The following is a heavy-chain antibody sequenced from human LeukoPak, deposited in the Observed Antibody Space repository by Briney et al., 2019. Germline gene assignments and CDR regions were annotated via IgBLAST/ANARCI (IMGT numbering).Heavy chain of an antibody. V-gene: IGHV4-59*08. D-gene: IGHD4-17*01. J-gene: IGHJ5*02. Sequence: PSETLSLTCTVSGAPLNNYYWNWVRQPPGKELEWIWNVDYSGSTRYNPSLKSRATMSLDSSKNQFSLRLTSVTAADMAVYYCAMQVGIYGDYNNWFDPWGQGARVTVSS. CDR1: GAPLNNYY. CDR3: AMQVGIYGDYNNWFDP. CDR2: VDYSGST.